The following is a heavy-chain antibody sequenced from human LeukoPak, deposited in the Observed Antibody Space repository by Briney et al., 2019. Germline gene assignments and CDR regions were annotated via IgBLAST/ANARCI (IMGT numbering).Heavy chain of an antibody. CDR3: AKDSYSKGDF. D-gene: IGHD6-13*01. CDR1: GFTXSYHW. V-gene: IGHV3-7*01. J-gene: IGHJ4*02. CDR2: IKNDGAVK. Sequence: XXRLSXXXXGFTXSYHWMTWVRQAPGKGLEWVANIKNDGAVKNYVDSVKGRFTISRDNAKNSLYLQMNSLRAEDTAVYYCAKDSYSKGDFWGQGVLVTVSS.